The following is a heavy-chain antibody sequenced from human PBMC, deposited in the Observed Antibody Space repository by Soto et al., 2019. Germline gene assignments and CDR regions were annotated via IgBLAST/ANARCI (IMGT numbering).Heavy chain of an antibody. CDR1: GYTFTSYG. J-gene: IGHJ6*02. Sequence: ASVKVSCKASGYTFTSYGISWVRQAPGQGLEWMGWISPYNGNTNYAQKLQGRVTMTTDTSTSTAYMELRSLRSDDTAVYYCARVMAYDFWSGYLPLLNRYGMDVWGQGTTVTVS. CDR2: ISPYNGNT. V-gene: IGHV1-18*01. D-gene: IGHD3-3*01. CDR3: ARVMAYDFWSGYLPLLNRYGMDV.